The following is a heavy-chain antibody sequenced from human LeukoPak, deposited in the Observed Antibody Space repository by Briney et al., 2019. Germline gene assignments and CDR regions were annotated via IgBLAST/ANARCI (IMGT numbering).Heavy chain of an antibody. Sequence: GGSLRLSCAASGFTFSSYSMNWVRQAPGKGLEWVSSISSSGSYIYYADSVKGRFTISRDNAKNSLYLQMNSLRAEDTAVYYCARERGSGYDDYWGQGTLVTVSS. D-gene: IGHD5-12*01. CDR2: ISSSGSYI. V-gene: IGHV3-21*01. CDR3: ARERGSGYDDY. J-gene: IGHJ4*02. CDR1: GFTFSSYS.